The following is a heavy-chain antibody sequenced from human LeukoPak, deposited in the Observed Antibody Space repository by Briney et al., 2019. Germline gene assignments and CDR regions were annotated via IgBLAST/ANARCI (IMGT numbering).Heavy chain of an antibody. CDR3: ARDHTAIHDY. D-gene: IGHD5-18*01. V-gene: IGHV4-30-4*01. CDR2: IYYSGST. J-gene: IGHJ4*02. CDR1: GGSISSGDYY. Sequence: SQTLSLTCTVSGGSISSGDYYWSWIRQPPGKGLEWIGYIYYSGSTYYNPSLKSRVTLSVDTSNNQFSLKLSSVTAADTAVYYCARDHTAIHDYWGQGTLVTVSS.